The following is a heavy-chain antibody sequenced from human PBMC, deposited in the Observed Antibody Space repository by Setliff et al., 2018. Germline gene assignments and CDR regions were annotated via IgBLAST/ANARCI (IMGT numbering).Heavy chain of an antibody. J-gene: IGHJ6*03. CDR2: IITAFGSA. Sequence: SVKVSCKTSGPTFNSHAINWVRQAPGQGLEWMGRIITAFGSAISAQKFQDRVSITADRTTYTAYLELTSLTLEDTAVYYCATSPKKVTGSDYYHYYMDVWGKGTTVTVSS. CDR1: GPTFNSHA. V-gene: IGHV1-69*06. CDR3: ATSPKKVTGSDYYHYYMDV. D-gene: IGHD3-9*01.